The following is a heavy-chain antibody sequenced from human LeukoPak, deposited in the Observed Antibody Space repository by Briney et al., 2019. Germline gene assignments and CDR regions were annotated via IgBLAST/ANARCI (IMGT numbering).Heavy chain of an antibody. V-gene: IGHV1-2*02. CDR1: GYTFTGYY. CDR3: ASLYGSGSQIYYYYGMDV. D-gene: IGHD3-10*01. CDR2: INPNSGGT. J-gene: IGHJ6*02. Sequence: GASVKVSCKASGYTFTGYYMHWVRQAPGQGLEWMGWINPNSGGTNYAQKFQGRVTMTRDTSISTAYMELSRPRSDDTAVYYCASLYGSGSQIYYYYGMDVWGQGTTVTVSS.